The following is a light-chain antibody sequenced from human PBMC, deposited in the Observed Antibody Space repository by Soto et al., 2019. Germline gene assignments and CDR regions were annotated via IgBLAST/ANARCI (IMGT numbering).Light chain of an antibody. Sequence: EIVLTQSPGTLSLSPGERATLSCRASQSVSSNYLAWYQQKPAQAPRLLIYGASSRATGIPDRFSGSGSGTDFTLTTSRLEPEDFAVYYCQQYSGSPPTTFGQGTRLEIE. V-gene: IGKV3-20*01. J-gene: IGKJ5*01. CDR1: QSVSSNY. CDR3: QQYSGSPPTT. CDR2: GAS.